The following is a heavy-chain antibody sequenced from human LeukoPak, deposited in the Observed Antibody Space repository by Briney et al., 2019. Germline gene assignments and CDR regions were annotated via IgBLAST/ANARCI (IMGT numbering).Heavy chain of an antibody. CDR3: ARDFSFLPQQLVTWFDP. Sequence: SVKVSCKASGGTFSSYAISWVRQAPGQGREWMGGIIPIFGTANYAQKLQGRVTMTTDTSTGIAYMELRSLKSDDTAVYYCARDFSFLPQQLVTWFDPWGQGPLVPVSS. D-gene: IGHD6-13*01. J-gene: IGHJ5*02. V-gene: IGHV1-69*05. CDR2: IIPIFGTA. CDR1: GGTFSSYA.